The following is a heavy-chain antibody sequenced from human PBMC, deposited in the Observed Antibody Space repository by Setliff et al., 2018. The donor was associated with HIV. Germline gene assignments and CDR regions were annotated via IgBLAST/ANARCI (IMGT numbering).Heavy chain of an antibody. V-gene: IGHV1-3*01. Sequence: ASVKVSCKASGYRFTGFAIHWVRQAPGQRFEWMGWINAGTGNTKYSQEFQDRVTISRDIHANTAYMELSSLRSEDTAIYYCARSLREYSYGSPDYWGPGTLVTV. CDR1: GYRFTGFA. J-gene: IGHJ4*02. D-gene: IGHD5-18*01. CDR3: ARSLREYSYGSPDY. CDR2: INAGTGNT.